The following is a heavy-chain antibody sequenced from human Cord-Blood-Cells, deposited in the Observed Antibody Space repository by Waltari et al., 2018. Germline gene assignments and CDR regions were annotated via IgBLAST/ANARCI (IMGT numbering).Heavy chain of an antibody. CDR3: ASSSYWYFDL. Sequence: EVQLVESGGGLVQPGGSLRLSCAASGFTVSSNYMSWVRQAQGKGLGWVSVIYSGGSTYYADSVTGRFTISRHNSNNTLYLQMNSLRAEDTAVYYGASSSYWYFDLWGRGTLVTVSS. CDR2: IYSGGST. CDR1: GFTVSSNY. J-gene: IGHJ2*01. V-gene: IGHV3-53*04.